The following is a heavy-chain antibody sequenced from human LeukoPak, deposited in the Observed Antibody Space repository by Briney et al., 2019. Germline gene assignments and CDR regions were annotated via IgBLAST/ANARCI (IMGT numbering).Heavy chain of an antibody. J-gene: IGHJ5*02. D-gene: IGHD6-19*01. Sequence: SETLSLTCTVSGGSISSSSYYWGWIRQPPGKGLEWIGSIYYSGSTYYNPSLKSRVTISVDTSKNQFSLKLSSVTAADTAVYYCARDRPDELEVAVHNWFDPWGQGTLVTVSS. CDR1: GGSISSSSYY. CDR3: ARDRPDELEVAVHNWFDP. CDR2: IYYSGST. V-gene: IGHV4-39*07.